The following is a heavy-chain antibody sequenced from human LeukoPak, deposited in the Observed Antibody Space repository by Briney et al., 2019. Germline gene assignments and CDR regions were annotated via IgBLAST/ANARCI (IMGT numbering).Heavy chain of an antibody. V-gene: IGHV1-2*02. D-gene: IGHD4-17*01. CDR2: INPNSGGT. Sequence: ASVKVSCKASGYTFTGYYMHWVRQAPGQGLEWMGWINPNSGGTNYAQKFQGRVTMTRDTSTSTVYMELSSLRSEDTAVYSCARSPAYGEYAAYYFDYWGQGTLVTVSS. CDR3: ARSPAYGEYAAYYFDY. J-gene: IGHJ4*02. CDR1: GYTFTGYY.